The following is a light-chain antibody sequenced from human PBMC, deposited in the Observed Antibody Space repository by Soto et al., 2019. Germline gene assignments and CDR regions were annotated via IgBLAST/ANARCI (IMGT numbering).Light chain of an antibody. CDR2: AAS. J-gene: IGKJ5*01. CDR3: QQYESLPLT. Sequence: DIQMTQSPSSLSASVGDRVTITCRASQSISNYLNWYQQKPGKAPKSLIYAASNLQSGVPSRFSGSGSGTGFTFTISSLQPEDFATYYCQQYESLPLTFGQGTRLEIK. V-gene: IGKV1-33*01. CDR1: QSISNY.